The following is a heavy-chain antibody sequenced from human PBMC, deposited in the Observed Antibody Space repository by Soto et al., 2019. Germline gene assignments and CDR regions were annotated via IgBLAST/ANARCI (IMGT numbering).Heavy chain of an antibody. D-gene: IGHD1-26*01. Sequence: QVQLVQSGPEVRKPGASVKVSCEASGYIFTTSGISWVRQVPGQGLEWMGWISTYNGDTNSAQNFQGRVLMTADTSTGTAYMELMSLKSDDTAVYYCARQGSWPYYYYGLDVWGQGTIVTVSS. CDR1: GYIFTTSG. V-gene: IGHV1-18*01. J-gene: IGHJ6*02. CDR2: ISTYNGDT. CDR3: ARQGSWPYYYYGLDV.